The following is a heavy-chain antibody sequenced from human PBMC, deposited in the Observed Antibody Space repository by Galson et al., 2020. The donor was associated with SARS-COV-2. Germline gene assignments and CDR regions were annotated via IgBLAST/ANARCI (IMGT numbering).Heavy chain of an antibody. CDR1: GFTFSSYA. V-gene: IGHV3-23*01. D-gene: IGHD3-10*01. Sequence: GGSLRLSCAASGFTFSSYAMSWVRQAPGKGLEWVSSITTSGGNTYYADSVKDRFTISRDNSKNTLYLQMNSLRAEDTAVYYCAKYSFRNYGYYFDYWGQGTLVIVSS. CDR3: AKYSFRNYGYYFDY. CDR2: ITTSGGNT. J-gene: IGHJ4*02.